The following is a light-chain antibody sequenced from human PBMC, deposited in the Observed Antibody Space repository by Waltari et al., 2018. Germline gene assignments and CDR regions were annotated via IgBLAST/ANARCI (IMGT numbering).Light chain of an antibody. V-gene: IGKV1-9*01. J-gene: IGKJ2*01. CDR3: QQLKSYPYT. CDR2: VAS. Sequence: IQLTQSPSSLSASVGDRVTISCRASQGISNYFAWYQQKPGKAPKLLIYVASTLQSGVPSRFSGSESGTDFTLTISSLQPEEFATYYCQQLKSYPYTFGQGTKVEIK. CDR1: QGISNY.